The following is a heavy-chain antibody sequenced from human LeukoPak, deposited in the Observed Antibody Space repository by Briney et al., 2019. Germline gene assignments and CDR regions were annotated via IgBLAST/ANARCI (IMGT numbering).Heavy chain of an antibody. CDR3: ARGDRRYGIDY. D-gene: IGHD5-18*01. V-gene: IGHV4-34*01. CDR2: INHSGST. CDR1: GGSFSGYY. Sequence: PSETLSLTCTVYGGSFSGYYWSWIRQPPGKGLEWIGEINHSGSTNYNPSLKSRVTISVDTSKNQFSLKLSSVTVADTAVYYCARGDRRYGIDYWGQGTLVTVSS. J-gene: IGHJ4*02.